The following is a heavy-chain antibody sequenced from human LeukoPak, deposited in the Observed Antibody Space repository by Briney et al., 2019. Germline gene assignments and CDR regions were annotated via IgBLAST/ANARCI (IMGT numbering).Heavy chain of an antibody. CDR3: ARATSSSWYSLPSYFDY. CDR1: GLTFRRYR. Sequence: GGAVRLSCAASGLTFRRYRMSWVRQAGGREGEGVANIKQDGSEKYYVGSVKGRFAISRDNAKNSLYLQMNSLRAEDTAVYYCARATSSSWYSLPSYFDYWGQGTLVTVSS. V-gene: IGHV3-7*01. D-gene: IGHD6-13*01. J-gene: IGHJ4*02. CDR2: IKQDGSEK.